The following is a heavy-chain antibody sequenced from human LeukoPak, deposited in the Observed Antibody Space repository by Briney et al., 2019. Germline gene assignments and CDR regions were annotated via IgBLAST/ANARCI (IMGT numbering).Heavy chain of an antibody. J-gene: IGHJ4*02. Sequence: ASVKVSCKASGYTFTSYGISWVRQAPGQGLEWMGWISAYNGNTNYAQKLQGRVTMTTDTSTSTAYMELRSLRSDDTAVYYCATQYCSITSCYPYWVDYWGQGTLVTVSS. CDR3: ATQYCSITSCYPYWVDY. V-gene: IGHV1-18*01. CDR1: GYTFTSYG. CDR2: ISAYNGNT. D-gene: IGHD2-2*01.